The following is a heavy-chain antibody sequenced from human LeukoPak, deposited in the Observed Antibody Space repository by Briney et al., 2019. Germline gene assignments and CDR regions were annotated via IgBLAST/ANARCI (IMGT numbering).Heavy chain of an antibody. D-gene: IGHD3-10*01. CDR3: ARGHYYDSGEAFFDY. CDR1: GGSISSGAYY. CDR2: IYDSGST. J-gene: IGHJ4*02. V-gene: IGHV4-31*03. Sequence: PSQTLSLTCTVSGGSISSGAYYWSWIRRHPGKGLECIGYIYDSGSTYYNPSLKSRLTISLDTSNNQFSLRLSSVTAADTAVYYCARGHYYDSGEAFFDYWGQGALVTVSS.